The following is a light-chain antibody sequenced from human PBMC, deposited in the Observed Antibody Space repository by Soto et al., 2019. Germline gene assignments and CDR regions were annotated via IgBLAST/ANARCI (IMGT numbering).Light chain of an antibody. Sequence: QSALTQPPSASGSPGQSVAISCTGTSSDVGGYNYVSWYQQHPGKAPKLMIYEVNKRPSGVPDRFSGSKPGNTASLTVSGLKAEDEDDYYCSSYAGSSNVFGTGTKVTV. V-gene: IGLV2-8*01. CDR3: SSYAGSSNV. CDR2: EVN. J-gene: IGLJ1*01. CDR1: SSDVGGYNY.